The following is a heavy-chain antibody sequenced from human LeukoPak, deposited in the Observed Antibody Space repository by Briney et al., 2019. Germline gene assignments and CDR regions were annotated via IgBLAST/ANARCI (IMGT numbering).Heavy chain of an antibody. D-gene: IGHD2-15*01. V-gene: IGHV3-23*01. CDR2: VSGSGGST. CDR1: GFTFRTYA. CDR3: AKDSHVVAATPYYFDD. J-gene: IGHJ4*01. Sequence: GGSLRLSCAASGFTFRTYAMSWVRQAPGKGLEWVSAVSGSGGSTYYADSVKGRFTISRDNSKNTLYLQMNSLRAEDTAVYYCAKDSHVVAATPYYFDDWXXXTXVTVSS.